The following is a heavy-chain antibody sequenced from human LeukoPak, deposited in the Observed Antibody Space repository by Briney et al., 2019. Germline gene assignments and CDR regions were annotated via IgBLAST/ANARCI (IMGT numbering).Heavy chain of an antibody. CDR2: IYYSGST. D-gene: IGHD2-2*01. J-gene: IGHJ6*03. CDR3: ARPPPRYCSTTSCSYSYYMDV. V-gene: IGHV4-39*07. Sequence: PSETLSLTCTVSGGSISSTSYYWDWIRQPPGKGLEWIGSIYYSGSTYYNPSLKSRLTISADTSKNQFSLRLSSVTAADTAVYYWARPPPRYCSTTSCSYSYYMDVWGKGTTVTVSS. CDR1: GGSISSTSYY.